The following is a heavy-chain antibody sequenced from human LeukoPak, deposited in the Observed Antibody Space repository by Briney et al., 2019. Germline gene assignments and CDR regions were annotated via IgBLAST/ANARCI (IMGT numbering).Heavy chain of an antibody. CDR3: AKDRSSAKDY. J-gene: IGHJ4*02. D-gene: IGHD6-13*01. V-gene: IGHV3-30*18. CDR2: ISYDGSNK. CDR1: GFTFSSYG. Sequence: GASLRLSCAASGFTFSSYGMHWVRQAPGKGLEWVAVISYDGSNKYYADSVKGRFTISRDNSKNTLYLQMNSLRAEDTAVYYCAKDRSSAKDYWGQGTLVTVSS.